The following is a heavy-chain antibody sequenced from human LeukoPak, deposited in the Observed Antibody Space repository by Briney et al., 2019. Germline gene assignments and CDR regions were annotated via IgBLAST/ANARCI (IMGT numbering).Heavy chain of an antibody. CDR1: GFTFSSFA. J-gene: IGHJ4*02. V-gene: IGHV3-23*01. Sequence: AGRSLRLSCAASGFTFSSFAMSWVRQAPGKGLEWVSAISGSGGSTGYADSVKGRFTISRDNSKNTLYLQMNSLRAEDTAVYYCAKDLGSGPAVEWGQGTLVTVSS. CDR2: ISGSGGST. CDR3: AKDLGSGPAVE. D-gene: IGHD6-19*01.